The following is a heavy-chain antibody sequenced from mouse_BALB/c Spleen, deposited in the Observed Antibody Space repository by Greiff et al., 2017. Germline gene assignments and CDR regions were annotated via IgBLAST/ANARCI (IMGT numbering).Heavy chain of an antibody. Sequence: EGMLVESGGGLVQPGGSLRLSCATSGFTFTDYYMSWVRQPPGKALEWLGFIRNKANGYTTEYSASVKGRFTISRDNSQSILYLQMNTLRAEDSATYYCARGGGYGYGYWGQGTTLTVSS. CDR3: ARGGGYGYGY. V-gene: IGHV7-3*02. CDR1: GFTFTDYY. J-gene: IGHJ2*01. CDR2: IRNKANGYTT. D-gene: IGHD1-2*01.